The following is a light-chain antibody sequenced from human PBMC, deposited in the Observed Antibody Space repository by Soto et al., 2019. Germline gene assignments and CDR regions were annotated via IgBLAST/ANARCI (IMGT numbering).Light chain of an antibody. CDR1: QSVNSY. J-gene: IGKJ2*02. Sequence: EIVLTQSPATLSLSPGERATVSCRASQSVNSYLAWYQHKPGQGPRLLIYDASNRATGIPARFSGSGSGTDFTLTISSLEPEDFAVYYCQQRSNWPPWTFGQGTKLEI. CDR3: QQRSNWPPWT. CDR2: DAS. V-gene: IGKV3-11*01.